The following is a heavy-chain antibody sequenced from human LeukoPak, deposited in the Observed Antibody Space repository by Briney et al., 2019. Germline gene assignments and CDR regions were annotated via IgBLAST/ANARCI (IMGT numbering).Heavy chain of an antibody. CDR1: GFTLSHYY. V-gene: IGHV3-11*01. Sequence: GGSLRLSCAASGFTLSHYYMTWIRQAPGKGLEWLSCISSSGGTIYYADSVKGRFTVSRDNAEDSLYLQMNSLRAEDTAMYYCARQGSEIDYWGQGTLVTVSS. J-gene: IGHJ4*02. CDR2: ISSSGGTI. CDR3: ARQGSEIDY.